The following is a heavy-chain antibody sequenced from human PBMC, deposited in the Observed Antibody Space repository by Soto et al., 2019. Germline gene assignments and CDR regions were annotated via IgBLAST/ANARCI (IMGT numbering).Heavy chain of an antibody. CDR2: RNPNSGNT. J-gene: IGHJ4*02. CDR1: GYTFTSYD. CDR3: AIWGYYYDSSGYYRIFDY. D-gene: IGHD3-22*01. Sequence: ASVKVSCKASGYTFTSYDINWVRQATGQGLEWMGWRNPNSGNTGYAQKFQGRVTMTRNTSISTAYMELSSLRSEDTAVYYCAIWGYYYDSSGYYRIFDYWGQGTLVTVSS. V-gene: IGHV1-8*01.